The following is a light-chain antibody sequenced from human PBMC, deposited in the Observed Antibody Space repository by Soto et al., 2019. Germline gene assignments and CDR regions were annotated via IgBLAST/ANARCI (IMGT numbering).Light chain of an antibody. CDR3: QHYIYSPQFT. CDR2: GAS. Sequence: ELVLTQSPGTLSLSPGERATLSCRASQSVRNNYLAWYQQRPGQAPRLLIYGASQRATGIPDRFSGSGSGTHFTLTISRLELEDFAVYYCQHYIYSPQFTSGPGTKVDIK. V-gene: IGKV3-20*01. CDR1: QSVRNNY. J-gene: IGKJ3*01.